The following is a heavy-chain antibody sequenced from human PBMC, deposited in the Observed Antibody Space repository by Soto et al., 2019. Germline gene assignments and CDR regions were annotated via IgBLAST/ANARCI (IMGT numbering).Heavy chain of an antibody. CDR2: IYHSGST. D-gene: IGHD3-3*01. Sequence: SETLSLTCAVSGGSISSGGYSWSWIRQPPGKGLEWIGYIYHSGSTYYNPSLKSRVTISVDSSKNQFSLKLSSVTAADTAFYYFARHGIFGVVIFRDAFDIWGQGTMVTVSS. V-gene: IGHV4-30-2*01. J-gene: IGHJ3*02. CDR1: GGSISSGGYS. CDR3: ARHGIFGVVIFRDAFDI.